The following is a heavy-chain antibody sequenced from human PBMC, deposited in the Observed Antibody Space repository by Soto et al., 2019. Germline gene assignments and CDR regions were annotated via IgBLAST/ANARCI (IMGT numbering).Heavy chain of an antibody. CDR3: ARGFYDYIWGSSIRFDY. CDR1: GFTFSSYW. CDR2: IKQDGSEK. Sequence: EVQLVESGGGLVQPGGSLRLSCAASGFTFSSYWMSWVRQAPGKGLEWVANIKQDGSEKYYVDSVKGGFTISRDNAKNSLYLQMNSLRAEDTAVYYCARGFYDYIWGSSIRFDYWGQGTLVTVSS. D-gene: IGHD3-16*01. V-gene: IGHV3-7*04. J-gene: IGHJ4*02.